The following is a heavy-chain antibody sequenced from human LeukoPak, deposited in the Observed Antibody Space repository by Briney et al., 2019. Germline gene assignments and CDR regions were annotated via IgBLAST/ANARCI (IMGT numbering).Heavy chain of an antibody. V-gene: IGHV1-69*13. CDR2: IIPIFGTA. D-gene: IGHD3-9*01. Sequence: ASVKVSCKASGGTFSSDAISWVRQAPGQGLEWMGGIIPIFGTANYAQKFQGRVTITADESTSTAYMELSSLRSEDTAVYYCARGGHVLRYFDWLLYLDYWGQGTLVTVSS. J-gene: IGHJ4*02. CDR1: GGTFSSDA. CDR3: ARGGHVLRYFDWLLYLDY.